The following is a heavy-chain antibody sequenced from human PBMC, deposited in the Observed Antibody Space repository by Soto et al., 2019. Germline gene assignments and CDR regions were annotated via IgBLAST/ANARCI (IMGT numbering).Heavy chain of an antibody. CDR1: GYTFTGYY. Sequence: GASVKVSCKASGYTFTGYYMHWVRQAPGQGLEWMGCINPNSGGTNYAQKFQGRVTMTKDTSTDTAYMELSRLRSEDTAVYYCATAELSPQGKNWFDPWGQGTLVTVSS. D-gene: IGHD2-15*01. CDR3: ATAELSPQGKNWFDP. CDR2: INPNSGGT. V-gene: IGHV1-2*02. J-gene: IGHJ5*02.